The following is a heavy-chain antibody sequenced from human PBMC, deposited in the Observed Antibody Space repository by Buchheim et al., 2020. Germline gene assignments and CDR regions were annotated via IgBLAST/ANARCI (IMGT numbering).Heavy chain of an antibody. CDR3: ARVEGMRMYFHGIDV. CDR1: GYTFTNYG. Sequence: QVQVVQSKDELKKTGASVKVSCKASGYTFTNYGISWVRQASGQGPEWVGWVSFYNGITNLAQKFQGRVTMTRDRSTSTAYLEVRGLRSGDTAIYYCARVEGMRMYFHGIDVWGQGTT. J-gene: IGHJ6*02. V-gene: IGHV1-18*01. CDR2: VSFYNGIT. D-gene: IGHD3-3*01.